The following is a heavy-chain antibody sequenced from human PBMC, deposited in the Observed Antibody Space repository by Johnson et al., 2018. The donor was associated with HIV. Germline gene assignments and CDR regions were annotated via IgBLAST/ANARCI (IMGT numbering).Heavy chain of an antibody. D-gene: IGHD3-10*01. V-gene: IGHV3-11*01. CDR2: ISSGGDST. CDR1: AFTFSDYY. Sequence: QVQLVESGGGLVQPGRSLRLSCAASAFTFSDYYMSWIRQAPGKGLEWVSYISSGGDSTYYTDSVKGRFTISRDNSRNSLYLQMKSLRAEDTALYYCARAEIYEGRVGDFAFDIWGRGTMVTVSS. CDR3: ARAEIYEGRVGDFAFDI. J-gene: IGHJ3*02.